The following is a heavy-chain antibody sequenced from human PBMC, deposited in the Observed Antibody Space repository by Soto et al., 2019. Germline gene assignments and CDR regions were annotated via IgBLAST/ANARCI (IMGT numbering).Heavy chain of an antibody. CDR1: GFTFSSYA. J-gene: IGHJ6*02. CDR3: AKALGLRMVYAIAGMDV. V-gene: IGHV3-23*01. D-gene: IGHD2-8*01. Sequence: EVQLLESGGGLVQPGGSLRLSCAASGFTFSSYAMSWVRQAPGKGLEWVSAISGSGGSTYYADSVKGRFTISRDNSKNTLYLQMNSLRAEDTAVYYCAKALGLRMVYAIAGMDVWGQGTTVTDSS. CDR2: ISGSGGST.